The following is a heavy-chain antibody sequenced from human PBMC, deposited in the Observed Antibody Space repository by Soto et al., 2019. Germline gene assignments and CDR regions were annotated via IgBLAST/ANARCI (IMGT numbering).Heavy chain of an antibody. J-gene: IGHJ4*02. CDR2: IYWDDDQ. CDR1: GFSLSAPGVG. D-gene: IGHD2-15*01. Sequence: QITLKESGPTLVKPTETLTLTCSFSGFSLSAPGVGVGWVRQPRGQALEFLALIYWDDDQKFRPSLRNRLTISKDTSKSELVLTMTNMDSVDSGTYYCVPTPNYRLGGLHYWGRGTLVTVSS. CDR3: VPTPNYRLGGLHY. V-gene: IGHV2-5*02.